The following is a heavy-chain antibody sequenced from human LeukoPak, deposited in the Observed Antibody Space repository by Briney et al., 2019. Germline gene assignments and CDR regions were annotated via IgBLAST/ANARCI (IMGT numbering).Heavy chain of an antibody. CDR1: GFTFSSFT. Sequence: PGGSLRLSCAASGFTFSSFTMNWVRQAPGKGLEWVSSISRSSSYIYYADSVKGRFTISRDNAKNSLYLQMNSLRAEDTAVYYCARDLEKALGGGNAFDIWGQGTMVTVSS. D-gene: IGHD1-1*01. J-gene: IGHJ3*02. CDR3: ARDLEKALGGGNAFDI. CDR2: ISRSSSYI. V-gene: IGHV3-21*01.